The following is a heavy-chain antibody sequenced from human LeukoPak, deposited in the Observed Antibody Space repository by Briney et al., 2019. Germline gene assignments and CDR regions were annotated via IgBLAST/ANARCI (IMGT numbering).Heavy chain of an antibody. D-gene: IGHD1-26*01. CDR3: ARSSGSVYYFDY. Sequence: TGGSLRLSCAASGFTFSSYWRSWVRQAPGQGLEWVANIKQDGSEKYYVDSVKGRFTISRDNAKNSLYLQMNSLRAEDTAVYYCARSSGSVYYFDYWGQGTLVTVSS. CDR1: GFTFSSYW. V-gene: IGHV3-7*01. CDR2: IKQDGSEK. J-gene: IGHJ4*02.